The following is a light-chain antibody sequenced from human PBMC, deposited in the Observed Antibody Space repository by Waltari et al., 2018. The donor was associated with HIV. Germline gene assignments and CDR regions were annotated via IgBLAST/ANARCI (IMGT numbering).Light chain of an antibody. V-gene: IGLV2-23*02. CDR3: CSYAGSSTLV. J-gene: IGLJ3*02. CDR2: DVR. Sequence: QSALTQPASVSGSPGQSITISCTGTIRDVGNYNLVSLYQQHPGNAPTVLVYDVRPRPAGVPDRFSGSKSGNTASLTISGLQAEDEAHYYCCSYAGSSTLVFGGGTKLTVL. CDR1: IRDVGNYNL.